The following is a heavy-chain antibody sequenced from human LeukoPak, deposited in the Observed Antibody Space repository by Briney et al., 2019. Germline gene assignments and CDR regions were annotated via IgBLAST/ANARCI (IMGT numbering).Heavy chain of an antibody. J-gene: IGHJ4*02. CDR3: AGGGETIKWLVTASPPLVY. Sequence: PGGSLRLSCAASGFTFSGYSMNWVRQAPGKGLEWVSTINKNRSYKYYADSVKGRFTISRDNAKNSLYLQMNSLRAEDTAVYYCAGGGETIKWLVTASPPLVYWGQGTLVTVSS. CDR1: GFTFSGYS. D-gene: IGHD6-19*01. V-gene: IGHV3-21*01. CDR2: INKNRSYK.